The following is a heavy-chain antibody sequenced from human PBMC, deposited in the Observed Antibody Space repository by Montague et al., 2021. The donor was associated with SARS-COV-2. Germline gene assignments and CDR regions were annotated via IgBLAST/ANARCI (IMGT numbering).Heavy chain of an antibody. V-gene: IGHV4-59*12. D-gene: IGHD5-12*01. CDR3: ARGPTNNIGMVATRLDY. CDR1: GGSINSFY. CDR2: ISHLGST. Sequence: SETLSLTCTVSGGSINSFYWGWVRQPPGKGLEWIGYISHLGSTNYNRSLRSRVTISVDTSNNQFSLKLTSVTAADTAVYYCARGPTNNIGMVATRLDYWGQGTLVTVSS. J-gene: IGHJ4*02.